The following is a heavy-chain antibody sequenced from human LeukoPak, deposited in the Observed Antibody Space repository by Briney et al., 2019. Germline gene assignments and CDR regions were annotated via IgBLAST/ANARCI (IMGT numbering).Heavy chain of an antibody. CDR1: GGSISSGGYY. CDR2: IYYSGST. Sequence: SQTLSLTCTVSGGSISSGGYYWSWIRQHPGMGLEWIGYIYYSGSTYYNPSLKSRVTISVDTSKNQFSLKLSSVTAADTAVHYCAAHSRRWLQLYAFDIWGQGTMVTVSS. V-gene: IGHV4-31*03. D-gene: IGHD5-24*01. CDR3: AAHSRRWLQLYAFDI. J-gene: IGHJ3*02.